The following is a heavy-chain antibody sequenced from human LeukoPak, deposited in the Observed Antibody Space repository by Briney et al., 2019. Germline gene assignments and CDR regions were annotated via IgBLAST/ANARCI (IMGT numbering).Heavy chain of an antibody. CDR1: GYTLTELS. Sequence: ASVKVSCKVSGYTLTELSMHWVRQAPGKGLEWMGGFDPEDGETIYAQKFQGRVTMTEDTSTDTVYMELSSLRSEDTAVYYCATSGSGEDYYYYYMDVWGKGTTVTVSS. V-gene: IGHV1-24*01. CDR2: FDPEDGET. CDR3: ATSGSGEDYYYYYMDV. J-gene: IGHJ6*03. D-gene: IGHD1-26*01.